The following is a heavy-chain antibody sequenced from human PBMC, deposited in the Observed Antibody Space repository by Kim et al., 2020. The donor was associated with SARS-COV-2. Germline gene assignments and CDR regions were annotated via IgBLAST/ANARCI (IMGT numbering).Heavy chain of an antibody. CDR3: ATSIAAAGPFDY. Sequence: TLSLTCTVSGGSISSGGYYRSWIRQHPGKGLEWIGYIYYSGSTYYNPSLKSRVTISVDTSKNQFSLKLSSVTAADTAVYYCATSIAAAGPFDYWGQGTLVTVSS. V-gene: IGHV4-31*03. CDR2: IYYSGST. CDR1: GGSISSGGYY. J-gene: IGHJ4*02. D-gene: IGHD6-13*01.